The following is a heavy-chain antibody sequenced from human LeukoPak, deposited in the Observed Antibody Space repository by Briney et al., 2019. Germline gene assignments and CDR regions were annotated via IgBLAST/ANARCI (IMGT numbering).Heavy chain of an antibody. CDR3: ATVRRGWYSRGIDY. CDR1: GYTLTELS. J-gene: IGHJ4*02. V-gene: IGHV1-24*01. CDR2: FDPEDGET. D-gene: IGHD6-19*01. Sequence: ASVKVSCKVSGYTLTELSMHWVRQAPGKGLEWMGGFDPEDGETIYAQKFQGRVTMTEDTSTDTAYMELSSLRSEDTAVYYCATVRRGWYSRGIDYWGQGTLVTVSS.